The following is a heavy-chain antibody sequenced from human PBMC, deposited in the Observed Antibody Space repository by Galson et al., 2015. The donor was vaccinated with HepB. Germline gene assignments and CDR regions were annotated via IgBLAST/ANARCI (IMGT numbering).Heavy chain of an antibody. CDR3: ARGHLHYDYIWGSYRPYYFDY. D-gene: IGHD3-16*02. Sequence: ETLSLTCAVYGGSFSGYYWSWIRQPPGKGLEWIGEINHSGSTNYNPSLKSRVTISVDTSKNQFSLKLSSVTAADTAVYYCARGHLHYDYIWGSYRPYYFDYWGQGTLVTVSS. CDR1: GGSFSGYY. J-gene: IGHJ4*02. V-gene: IGHV4-34*01. CDR2: INHSGST.